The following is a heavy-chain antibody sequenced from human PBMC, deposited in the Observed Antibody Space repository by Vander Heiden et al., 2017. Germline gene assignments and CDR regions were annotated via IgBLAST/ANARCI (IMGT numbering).Heavy chain of an antibody. CDR1: GFTFSSYS. D-gene: IGHD4-17*01. Sequence: EVQLVESGGGLVKPGGSLRHSCAASGFTFSSYSMNWVRQAPGKGLEWVSSISSSSSYIYYADSVKGRFTISRDNAKNSLYLQMNSLRAEDTAVYYCARGSVTTVVTPFDSWGQGTLVTVSS. CDR3: ARGSVTTVVTPFDS. V-gene: IGHV3-21*01. J-gene: IGHJ4*02. CDR2: ISSSSSYI.